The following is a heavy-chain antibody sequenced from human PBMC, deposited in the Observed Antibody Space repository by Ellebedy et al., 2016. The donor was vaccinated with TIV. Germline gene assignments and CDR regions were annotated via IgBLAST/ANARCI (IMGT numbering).Heavy chain of an antibody. CDR2: MDSGGSTT. Sequence: GESLKISXAASGFTFSSYWMHWVRQAPGKGLVWVSRMDSGGSTTDYADSVKGRFTISRDNSKNTLFLQMNSLRPEDTAFYFCARENTYYYEPFDYWGQGTLVTVSS. D-gene: IGHD3-22*01. J-gene: IGHJ4*02. CDR1: GFTFSSYW. V-gene: IGHV3-74*01. CDR3: ARENTYYYEPFDY.